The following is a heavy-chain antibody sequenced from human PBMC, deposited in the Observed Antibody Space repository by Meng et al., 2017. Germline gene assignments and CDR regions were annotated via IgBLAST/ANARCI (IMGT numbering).Heavy chain of an antibody. D-gene: IGHD3-22*01. CDR2: ISYDGSNK. CDR1: GFTFSSYA. V-gene: IGHV3-30*04. Sequence: GGSLRLSCAASGFTFSSYAMHWVRQAPGKGLEWVAVISYDGSNKYYADSVKGRFTISRDNSKNTLYLQMNSLRAEDTAVYYCARDGALGPDYFDSSAEGGFHYFDYWGQGTLVTVSS. J-gene: IGHJ4*02. CDR3: ARDGALGPDYFDSSAEGGFHYFDY.